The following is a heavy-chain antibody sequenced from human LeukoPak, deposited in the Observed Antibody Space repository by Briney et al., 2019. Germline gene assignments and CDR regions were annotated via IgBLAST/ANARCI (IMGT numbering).Heavy chain of an antibody. J-gene: IGHJ4*02. D-gene: IGHD3-16*01. CDR1: GFTFRSFT. CDR2: ISHDGSDK. CDR3: VQRGGLDY. Sequence: GGSLRLSCAASGFTFRSFTMHWVRQAPGKGLEWVAIISHDGSDKYYADSVKGRFTISRDNSKNTLHLQMSSLRAEDTAVYYCVQRGGLDYWGQGTLVTVSS. V-gene: IGHV3-30*04.